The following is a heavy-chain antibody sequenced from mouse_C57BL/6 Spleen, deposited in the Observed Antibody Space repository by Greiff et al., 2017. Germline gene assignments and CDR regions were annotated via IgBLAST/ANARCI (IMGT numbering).Heavy chain of an antibody. CDR2: IYPRSGNT. D-gene: IGHD2-4*01. J-gene: IGHJ3*01. V-gene: IGHV1-81*01. CDR3: ARRYYDYGAWFAY. CDR1: GYTFTSYG. Sequence: QVQLQQSGAELARPGASVKLSCKASGYTFTSYGISWVKQRTGQGLEWIGEIYPRSGNTYYNEKFKGKATLTADKSSSTAYMELRSLTSEDSAVYFCARRYYDYGAWFAYWGQGTLVTVSA.